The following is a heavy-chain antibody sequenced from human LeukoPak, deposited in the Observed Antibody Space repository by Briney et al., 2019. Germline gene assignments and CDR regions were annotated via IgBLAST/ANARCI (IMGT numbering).Heavy chain of an antibody. V-gene: IGHV3-23*01. Sequence: PGGSLRLSCAASGFTFSSYAMSWVRQAPGKGLEWVSAISGSGGSTYYADSVKGRFTISRDNSKNTLYLQMNSLRAEDTAVYYCAKDLKLEGGIVGATGWLFDYWGQGTLVTVSS. CDR2: ISGSGGST. D-gene: IGHD1-26*01. J-gene: IGHJ4*02. CDR3: AKDLKLEGGIVGATGWLFDY. CDR1: GFTFSSYA.